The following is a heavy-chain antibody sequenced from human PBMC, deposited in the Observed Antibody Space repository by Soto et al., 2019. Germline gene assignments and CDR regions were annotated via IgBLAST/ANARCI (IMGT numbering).Heavy chain of an antibody. V-gene: IGHV3-23*01. Sequence: XGSLRLSCAASGCTFNRYAMSWVRQAPGKGLEWVSGIGGSGTNTYYADFVKGRFTISRDNSKNTLYLQMDSLRAEDTAIYYCARTITGYFWAGAYWGQGTLVTVSS. J-gene: IGHJ4*02. CDR3: ARTITGYFWAGAY. CDR1: GCTFNRYA. D-gene: IGHD1-1*01. CDR2: IGGSGTNT.